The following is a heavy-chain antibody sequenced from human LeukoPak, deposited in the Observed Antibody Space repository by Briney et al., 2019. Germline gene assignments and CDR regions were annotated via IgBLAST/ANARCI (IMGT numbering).Heavy chain of an antibody. CDR3: ARRGIRHNWFDP. J-gene: IGHJ5*02. CDR1: GYTFTSYD. D-gene: IGHD3-16*01. Sequence: ASVKVSCKASGYTFTSYDINWVRQATGQGLEWMGWMNPNSGNAGYAQKFQGRVTMTRNTSISTAYMELSSLRSEDTAVYYCARRGIRHNWFDPWGQGTLVTVSS. V-gene: IGHV1-8*01. CDR2: MNPNSGNA.